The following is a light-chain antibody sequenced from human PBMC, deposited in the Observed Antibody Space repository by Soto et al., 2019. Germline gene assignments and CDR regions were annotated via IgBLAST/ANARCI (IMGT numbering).Light chain of an antibody. J-gene: IGKJ5*01. CDR2: DTS. Sequence: EVVLTQSPGTLSLSPGGRATLSCRASQSVGNSFVAWYQQKPGQPPRLLIYDTSTRATGIPARFSGSGSGTEFTLTISSLQSEDFAVYYCQQYNNWPITFGQGTRLEIK. V-gene: IGKV3-15*01. CDR3: QQYNNWPIT. CDR1: QSVGNS.